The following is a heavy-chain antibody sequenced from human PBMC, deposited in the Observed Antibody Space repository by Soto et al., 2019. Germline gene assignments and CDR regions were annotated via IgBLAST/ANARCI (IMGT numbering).Heavy chain of an antibody. Sequence: SETLSLTCAVYGGYFSGYYWSWIRQPPGKGLEWIGEINHSGSTNYNPSLKSRVTISVDTSKNQFSLKLSSVTAADTAVYYCARGVVPAAIRAYYYMDVWGKGTTVTVSS. J-gene: IGHJ6*03. V-gene: IGHV4-34*01. CDR1: GGYFSGYY. CDR3: ARGVVPAAIRAYYYMDV. D-gene: IGHD2-2*01. CDR2: INHSGST.